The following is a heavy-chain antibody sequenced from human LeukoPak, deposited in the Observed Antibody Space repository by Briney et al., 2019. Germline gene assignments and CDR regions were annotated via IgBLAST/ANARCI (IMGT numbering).Heavy chain of an antibody. V-gene: IGHV3-30*18. CDR1: GFIFSSYG. D-gene: IGHD3-3*01. J-gene: IGHJ6*03. CDR2: ISYDGGNI. Sequence: GGSLRLSCAASGFIFSSYGMHWVRQAPGKGLEWVAVISYDGGNISYTDSVKGRFTISRDNSKNTLYLQMNSLRAEDTAVYYCAKGTHYDFWSGYYYPRQFDYYYMDVWGKGTTVTVSS. CDR3: AKGTHYDFWSGYYYPRQFDYYYMDV.